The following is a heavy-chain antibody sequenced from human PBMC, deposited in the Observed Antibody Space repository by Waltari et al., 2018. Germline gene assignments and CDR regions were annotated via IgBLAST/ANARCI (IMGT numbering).Heavy chain of an antibody. D-gene: IGHD2-15*01. Sequence: EVQLVQSGAEVKKPGTTVKISCKVSGYRFADYFIHWVQQAPGRGLQWMGLVDPEDDETNYAEKFQGRVTITADTSKDTAYMDLSSLTSDDTAVYYCAAAKLHCSGGTCYRGAFDIWGQGTMVTVSS. J-gene: IGHJ3*02. CDR1: GYRFADYF. CDR3: AAAKLHCSGGTCYRGAFDI. CDR2: VDPEDDET. V-gene: IGHV1-69-2*01.